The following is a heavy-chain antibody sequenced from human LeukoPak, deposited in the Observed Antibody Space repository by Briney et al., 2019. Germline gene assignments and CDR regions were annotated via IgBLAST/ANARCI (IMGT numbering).Heavy chain of an antibody. J-gene: IGHJ4*02. D-gene: IGHD2-15*01. CDR3: ARVGAVVVAAATSFDY. CDR2: IYHSGST. Sequence: SETLSLTCTVSGGSISSYYWSWIRQPPGKGLEWIASIYHSGSTSFYNPSLKSRVTISVDTSKNHFSLKLSSLTAADTAVYYCARVGAVVVAAATSFDYWGQGTLVTVSS. CDR1: GGSISSYY. V-gene: IGHV4-38-2*02.